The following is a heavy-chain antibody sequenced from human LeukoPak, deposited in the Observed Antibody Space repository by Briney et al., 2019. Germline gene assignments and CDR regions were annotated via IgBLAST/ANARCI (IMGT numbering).Heavy chain of an antibody. CDR1: GYILTDYY. CDR3: ARDRRWELLDY. D-gene: IGHD1-26*01. Sequence: ASVKVSCKASGYILTDYYIHWVRQAPGQGLEWMGWINPNSGGTNFAQKFQGRVTMTRDTSISTAYMDLSRLRSDDTAVYYCARDRRWELLDYWGQGTLVTVSS. V-gene: IGHV1-2*02. J-gene: IGHJ4*02. CDR2: INPNSGGT.